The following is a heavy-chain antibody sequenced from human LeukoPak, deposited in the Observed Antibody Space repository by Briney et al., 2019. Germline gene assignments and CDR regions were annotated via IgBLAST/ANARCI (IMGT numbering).Heavy chain of an antibody. V-gene: IGHV3-23*01. J-gene: IGHJ1*01. D-gene: IGHD6-19*01. CDR2: ISGSGGST. CDR1: GFTFSSYA. CDR3: AKEPASQAVAGTRYFQH. Sequence: PGGSLRLSCAASGFTFSSYAMSWVRQAPGKGLEWVSAISGSGGSTYYADSVKGRFTISRDNSKNTLYLQMNSLRAEDTAVYYRAKEPASQAVAGTRYFQHWGQGTLVTVSS.